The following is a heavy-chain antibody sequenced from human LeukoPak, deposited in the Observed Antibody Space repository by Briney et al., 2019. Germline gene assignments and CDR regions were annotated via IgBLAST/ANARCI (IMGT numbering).Heavy chain of an antibody. D-gene: IGHD6-13*01. CDR1: GFTFSSCA. Sequence: GGSLRLSCAASGFTFSSCAMSWVRQAPGKGLGWVSGISGSGGSTYYADSVKGRFTISRDNSRNTLYLQMNSPRAEDTAVYYCAILPGYSSGWYEVNYWGQGTLVTVSS. V-gene: IGHV3-23*01. J-gene: IGHJ4*02. CDR3: AILPGYSSGWYEVNY. CDR2: ISGSGGST.